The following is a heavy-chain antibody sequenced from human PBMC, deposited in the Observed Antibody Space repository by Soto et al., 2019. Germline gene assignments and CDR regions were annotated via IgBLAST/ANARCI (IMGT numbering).Heavy chain of an antibody. J-gene: IGHJ4*02. V-gene: IGHV4-4*02. CDR2: IYHTGIT. CDR3: ARESLKESITMTVVVDY. Sequence: SETLSLTCAVSGDSISSVNWWSWVRQSPGQGLEWIGDIYHTGITNYNPSLQSRVTISVDKFKNEFSLNLTSVTAADTAVYYCARESLKESITMTVVVDYWGQGTLVTVSS. D-gene: IGHD3-22*01. CDR1: GDSISSVNW.